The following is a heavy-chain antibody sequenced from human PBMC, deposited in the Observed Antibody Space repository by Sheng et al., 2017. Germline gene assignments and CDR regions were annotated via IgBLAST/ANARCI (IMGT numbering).Heavy chain of an antibody. CDR2: IYASGST. CDR1: GYSISSGHY. Sequence: QVQLQESGPGLVKPSETLSLTCAVSGYSISSGHYWAWIRQPPREGAWSGLGGIYASGSTYYNPSLKSRVTISVDTSKNQFSLRMSTVTAADTAVYYCSRAQGSYNFEYWGQGTLVTVSS. J-gene: IGHJ4*02. D-gene: IGHD1-26*01. CDR3: SRAQGSYNFEY. V-gene: IGHV4-38-2*01.